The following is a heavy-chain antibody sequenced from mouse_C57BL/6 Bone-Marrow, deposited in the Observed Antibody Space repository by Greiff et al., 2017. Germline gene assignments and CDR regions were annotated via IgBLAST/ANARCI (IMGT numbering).Heavy chain of an antibody. V-gene: IGHV2-9-1*01. J-gene: IGHJ2*01. CDR2: IWTGGGT. D-gene: IGHD1-1*01. Sequence: VQLVESGPGLVAPSQSLSITCTVSGFSLTSYAISWVRQPPGKGLEWLGVIWTGGGTNYNSALKSRLSISKDNSKSQVFLKMNSLQTDDTARYYCARNLDTTVVANFDYWGQGTTLTVSS. CDR1: GFSLTSYA. CDR3: ARNLDTTVVANFDY.